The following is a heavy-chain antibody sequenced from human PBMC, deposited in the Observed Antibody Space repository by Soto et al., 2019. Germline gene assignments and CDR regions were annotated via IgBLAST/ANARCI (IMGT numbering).Heavy chain of an antibody. CDR3: VRGGGGGLFDP. J-gene: IGHJ5*02. V-gene: IGHV3-11*06. CDR2: ISPGSRYP. D-gene: IGHD2-15*01. CDR1: VFTFGDSY. Sequence: PGGSLSLSCAGSVFTFGDSYMSWIRQAPGKGLEWLSYISPGSRYPAYADSVRGRFTISRDNAKRSLYLQMMSLTAEDTAIYYCVRGGGGGLFDPWGQGTMVTVSS.